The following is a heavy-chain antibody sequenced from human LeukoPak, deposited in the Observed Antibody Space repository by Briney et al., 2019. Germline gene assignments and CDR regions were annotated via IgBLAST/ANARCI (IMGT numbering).Heavy chain of an antibody. CDR1: GFTFSSYG. CDR3: AKYYYDSSGYSPLDY. D-gene: IGHD3-22*01. CDR2: LSDRGGGT. V-gene: IGHV3-23*01. J-gene: IGHJ4*02. Sequence: GGSLRLSCAASGFTFSSYGMSWVRQAPGKGLEWVSTLSDRGGGTYYADSVKGRFTISRDNSKNTLYLQMNSLRAEDTAVYYCAKYYYDSSGYSPLDYWGQGTLVTVSS.